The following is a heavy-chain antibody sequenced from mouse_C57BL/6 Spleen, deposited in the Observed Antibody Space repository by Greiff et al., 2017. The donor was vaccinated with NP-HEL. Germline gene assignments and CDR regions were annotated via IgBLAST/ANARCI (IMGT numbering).Heavy chain of an antibody. CDR1: GYAFSSSW. CDR2: IYPGDGDT. V-gene: IGHV1-82*01. CDR3: ARKDYYGSSQFAY. Sequence: VQLQQSGPELVKPGASVKISCKASGYAFSSSWMNWVKQRPGKGLEWIGRIYPGDGDTNYNGKFKGKATLTADKSSSTAYMQLSSLTSEDSAVYFCARKDYYGSSQFAYWGQGTLVTVSA. J-gene: IGHJ3*01. D-gene: IGHD1-1*01.